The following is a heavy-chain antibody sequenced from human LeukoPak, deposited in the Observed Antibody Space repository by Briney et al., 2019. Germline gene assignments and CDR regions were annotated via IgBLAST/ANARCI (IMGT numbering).Heavy chain of an antibody. J-gene: IGHJ4*02. CDR2: IYSGGST. D-gene: IGHD1-20*01. CDR1: GFTVSGTY. V-gene: IGHV3-66*01. Sequence: PGGSLRLSCEASGFTVSGTYMTWVRQAPGKGLEWVSVIYSGGSTYYAGSVKGRFIISRDNSKNTLYLHMNGLRAEDTAVYYCARALNWKEYYFDFWGQGALVTVPS. CDR3: ARALNWKEYYFDF.